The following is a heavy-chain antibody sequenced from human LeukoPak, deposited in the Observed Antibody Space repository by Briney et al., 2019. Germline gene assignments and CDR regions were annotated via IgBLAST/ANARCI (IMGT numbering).Heavy chain of an antibody. CDR1: GFTFSSYG. V-gene: IGHV3-30*02. D-gene: IGHD3-10*01. Sequence: PGGSLRLSCAASGFTFSSYGMNWVRQAPGKGLEWVAFIRYDGNNKDYADSVKGRFTISRDNSKNTLSLQMNSLRPEDTAVYYCAKDYGSYGFDIWGQGTMV. J-gene: IGHJ3*02. CDR2: IRYDGNNK. CDR3: AKDYGSYGFDI.